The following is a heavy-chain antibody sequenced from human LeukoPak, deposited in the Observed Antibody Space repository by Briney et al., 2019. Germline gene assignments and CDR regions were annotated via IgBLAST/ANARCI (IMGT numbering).Heavy chain of an antibody. J-gene: IGHJ4*02. CDR1: GFTFSSYA. CDR3: ARDTGIGGAYGGGFDY. Sequence: GGSLRLSCAASGFTFSSYAMHWVRQAPGKGLEWVAVISYDGSNKYYADSVKGRFTISRDNSKNTLYLQMNSLRAEDTAVYYWARDTGIGGAYGGGFDYWGQGTLVPVSS. D-gene: IGHD1-26*01. CDR2: ISYDGSNK. V-gene: IGHV3-30-3*01.